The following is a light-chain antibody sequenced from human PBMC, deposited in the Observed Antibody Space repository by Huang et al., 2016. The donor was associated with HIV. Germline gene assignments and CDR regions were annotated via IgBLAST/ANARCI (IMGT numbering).Light chain of an antibody. CDR3: QQSYRTPDT. V-gene: IGKV1-39*01. CDR1: QSITTS. CDR2: DAS. Sequence: DIQMTQSPSSLSASVGDRVTITCRASQSITTSLNWYQQRPGKAPKCLIYDASTLQSGVPSRFSGSGSGTDFTLTISSLQPEDFATYHCQQSYRTPDTFGQGTKVEIK. J-gene: IGKJ1*01.